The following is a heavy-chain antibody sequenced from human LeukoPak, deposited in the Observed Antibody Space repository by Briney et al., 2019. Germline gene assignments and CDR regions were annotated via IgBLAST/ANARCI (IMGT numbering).Heavy chain of an antibody. Sequence: ASVKVSCKASGYTSTGYYMHWVRQAPGQGLEWMGWINPNSGGTNYAQKFQGRVTMTRDTSISTAYMELSRLRSDDTAVYYCARQYSSSWRSYFDYWGQGTLVTVSS. CDR1: GYTSTGYY. J-gene: IGHJ4*02. CDR2: INPNSGGT. D-gene: IGHD6-13*01. V-gene: IGHV1-2*02. CDR3: ARQYSSSWRSYFDY.